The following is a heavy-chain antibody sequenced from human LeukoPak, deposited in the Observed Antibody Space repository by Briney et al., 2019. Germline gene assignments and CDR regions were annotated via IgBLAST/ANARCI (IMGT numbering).Heavy chain of an antibody. CDR3: ARHQLGTAYYDMDV. CDR2: IYYSGST. CDR1: GGSISSYY. Sequence: SETLSLTCTVCGGSISSYYWSWMRQPPGKGLEGSRYIYYSGSTNYNPSLKSRVTISVDTSKKHFSLKLSSVTAGGTAVYYCARHQLGTAYYDMDVWRQGTRVTVSS. V-gene: IGHV4-59*08. D-gene: IGHD1-14*01. J-gene: IGHJ6*02.